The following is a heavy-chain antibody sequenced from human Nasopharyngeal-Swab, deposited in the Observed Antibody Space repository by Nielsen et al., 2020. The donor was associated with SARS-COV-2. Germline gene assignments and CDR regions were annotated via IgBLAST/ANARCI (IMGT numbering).Heavy chain of an antibody. J-gene: IGHJ6*02. D-gene: IGHD1-1*01. V-gene: IGHV4-34*01. Sequence: SETLSLTCAVYGGSFSGYYWSWIRQPPGKGLEWIGEINHSGSTNYNPSLKSRVTISVDTSKNQFSLKLSSVTAADTAVYYCVRDESWRYYYGMDVWGQGTTVTVSS. CDR3: VRDESWRYYYGMDV. CDR2: INHSGST. CDR1: GGSFSGYY.